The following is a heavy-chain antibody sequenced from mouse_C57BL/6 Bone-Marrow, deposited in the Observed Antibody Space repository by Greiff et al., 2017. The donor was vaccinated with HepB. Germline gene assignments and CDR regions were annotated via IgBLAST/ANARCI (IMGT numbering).Heavy chain of an antibody. J-gene: IGHJ2*01. D-gene: IGHD2-4*01. CDR1: GYSFTGYY. CDR3: ARDDYDGFDY. CDR2: INPSTGGT. Sequence: EVQLQESGPELVKPGASVKISCKASGYSFTGYYMNWVKQSPEKSLEWIGEINPSTGGTTYNQKFKAKATLTVDKSSSTAYMQLSSLTSEDSAVYYCARDDYDGFDYWGQGTTLTVSS. V-gene: IGHV1-42*01.